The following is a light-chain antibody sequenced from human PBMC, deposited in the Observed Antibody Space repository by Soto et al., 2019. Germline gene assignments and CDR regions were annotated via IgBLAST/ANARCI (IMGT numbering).Light chain of an antibody. Sequence: EIVMTQSPATLSVSPGERATLSCRASQSVSSNLAWYQQKPGQAPRLLIYGASTRATGIPARFSGSGSGTELTLTIISRQSEDVVVYYCQQYNNCPPITFGQGTRLEIK. J-gene: IGKJ5*01. V-gene: IGKV3-15*01. CDR2: GAS. CDR3: QQYNNCPPIT. CDR1: QSVSSN.